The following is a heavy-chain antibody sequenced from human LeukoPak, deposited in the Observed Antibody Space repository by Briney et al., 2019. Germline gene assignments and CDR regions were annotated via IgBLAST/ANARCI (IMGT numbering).Heavy chain of an antibody. CDR3: ARDRGKLRYLDL. CDR1: GFAFNTQA. D-gene: IGHD3-9*01. J-gene: IGHJ4*02. V-gene: IGHV3-30*15. Sequence: GGSLRLSCVASGFAFNTQAMHWVRQAPGKGLEWLAVMSLDGSSIYYADSVRGRFTNSRDNSKNTLFLQMSSLRVEDTAVYYCARDRGKLRYLDLWGQGTLLTVSS. CDR2: MSLDGSSI.